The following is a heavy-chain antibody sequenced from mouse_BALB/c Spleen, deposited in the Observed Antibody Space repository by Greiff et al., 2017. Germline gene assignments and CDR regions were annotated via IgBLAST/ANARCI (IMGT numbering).Heavy chain of an antibody. Sequence: EVQLQQSGAELVKPGASVKLSCTASGFNIKDTYMHWVKQRPEQGLEWIGRIDPANGNTKYDPKFQGKATITADTSSNTAYLQLSSLTSEDTAVYYCARIYYGSNFDYWGQGTTLTVSS. D-gene: IGHD1-1*01. CDR1: GFNIKDTY. J-gene: IGHJ2*01. CDR3: ARIYYGSNFDY. V-gene: IGHV14-3*02. CDR2: IDPANGNT.